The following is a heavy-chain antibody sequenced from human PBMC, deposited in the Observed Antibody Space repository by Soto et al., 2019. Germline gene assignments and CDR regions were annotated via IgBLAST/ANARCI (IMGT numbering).Heavy chain of an antibody. J-gene: IGHJ4*02. D-gene: IGHD4-17*01. CDR3: ARDPGLHYFDS. V-gene: IGHV3-11*01. CDR2: IGTSGGVI. Sequence: GGSLRLSCAASGFTFSDYYMSWIRQAPGKGLEWVSYIGTSGGVIYYADSVKGRFTISRDNAKNSLYLQMNSLRAEDTAVYYCARDPGLHYFDSWGQGTLVTVSS. CDR1: GFTFSDYY.